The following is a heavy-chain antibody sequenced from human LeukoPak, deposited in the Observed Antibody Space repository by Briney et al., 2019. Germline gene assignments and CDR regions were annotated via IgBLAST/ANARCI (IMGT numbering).Heavy chain of an antibody. D-gene: IGHD3-10*01. CDR1: GFTFSSYA. J-gene: IGHJ4*02. CDR3: AKDKDGSGSYWAYFDY. V-gene: IGHV3-23*01. Sequence: GSLRLSCAASGFTFSSYAMSWVRQAPGKGLEWVSAISGNGYAYYADSVKGRFTISRDNSKNTLYLQMNSLRAEDTAVYYCAKDKDGSGSYWAYFDYWGQGTLVTVSS. CDR2: ISGNGYA.